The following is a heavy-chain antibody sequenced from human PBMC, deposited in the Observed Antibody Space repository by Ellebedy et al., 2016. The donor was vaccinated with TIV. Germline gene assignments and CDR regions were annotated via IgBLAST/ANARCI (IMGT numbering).Heavy chain of an antibody. CDR3: ARGRGFSSSWYRSRFYYGMDV. J-gene: IGHJ6*02. CDR2: ISSSSSYT. D-gene: IGHD6-13*01. V-gene: IGHV3-11*06. Sequence: PGGSLRLSCAVSGFTFSDYYMTWIRQAPGKGLEWVSYISSSSSYTNYEDSVKGRFTISRDNAKNSLYLQMNSLRAEDTAVYYCARGRGFSSSWYRSRFYYGMDVWGQGTTVTVSS. CDR1: GFTFSDYY.